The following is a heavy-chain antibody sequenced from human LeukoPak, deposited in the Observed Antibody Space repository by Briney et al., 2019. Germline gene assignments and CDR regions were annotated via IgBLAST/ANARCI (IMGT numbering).Heavy chain of an antibody. Sequence: PGGSLRLSCAASGFTFSSYEMSWVRQAPGKGLDWVSYISSSGSSIHYADSVKGRFIIYRDNAKNSLYLQMNSLRAEDTAVYYCARKFCSGSSCITGAYDIWGQGTMITLS. J-gene: IGHJ3*02. CDR3: ARKFCSGSSCITGAYDI. CDR2: ISSSGSSI. V-gene: IGHV3-48*03. D-gene: IGHD2-15*01. CDR1: GFTFSSYE.